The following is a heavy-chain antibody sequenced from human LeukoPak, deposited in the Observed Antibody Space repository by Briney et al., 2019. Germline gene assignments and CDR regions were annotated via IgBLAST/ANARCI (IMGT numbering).Heavy chain of an antibody. D-gene: IGHD5-24*01. J-gene: IGHJ4*02. CDR3: AKWRWRQSEYED. V-gene: IGHV3-7*01. CDR2: IKHDGSGK. CDR1: GFSFSDHW. Sequence: GGFLRLSCEASGFSFSDHWMGWVRQAPGKGLECVANIKHDGSGKEYVDSVKGRFTISRDNAKNSVYLEMSSLRAEDTAVYYCAKWRWRQSEYEDWGQGTLVTVSS.